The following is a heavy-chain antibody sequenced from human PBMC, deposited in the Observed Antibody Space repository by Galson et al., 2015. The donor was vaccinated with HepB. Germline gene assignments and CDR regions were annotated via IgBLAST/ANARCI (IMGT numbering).Heavy chain of an antibody. D-gene: IGHD6-19*01. V-gene: IGHV3-30-3*01. CDR3: ARDLRQGLVLDGNWFDP. CDR2: ISYDGSNK. J-gene: IGHJ5*02. CDR1: GFTFSSYA. Sequence: SLRLSCAASGFTFSSYAMHWVRQAPGKGLEWVAVISYDGSNKYYADSVKGRFTISRDNSKNTLYLQMNSLRAEDTAVYYCARDLRQGLVLDGNWFDPWGQGTLVTVSS.